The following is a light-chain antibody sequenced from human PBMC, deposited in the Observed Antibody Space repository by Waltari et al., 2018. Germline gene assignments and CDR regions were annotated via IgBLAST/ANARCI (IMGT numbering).Light chain of an antibody. CDR1: TNHVGSYNL. CDR2: EGS. Sequence: SALTQPPSVSGSHGPSITISSPGTTNHVGSYNLFSWYQRHPGKAPELLIYEGSKRPSGVSNRFSGSKSGNTASLTISGLQAEDEADYFCCSYASGSTIIFGGGTKLTVL. J-gene: IGLJ2*01. CDR3: CSYASGSTII. V-gene: IGLV2-23*01.